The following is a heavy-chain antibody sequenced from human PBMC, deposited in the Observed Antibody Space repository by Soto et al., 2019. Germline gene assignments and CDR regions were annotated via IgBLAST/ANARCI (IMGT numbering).Heavy chain of an antibody. CDR3: VRDWSSSWQPIFDY. V-gene: IGHV3-7*05. Sequence: EVQLEESGGGLVQPGGSLRLSCAASGFTFSNYWMRWVRQAPGKGLEWVAKIKQDGGEEYYVDSVKGRFTIARDNARNSLYLQMNSLRAEDTAVYYCVRDWSSSWQPIFDYWGQGTLLTVSS. J-gene: IGHJ4*02. CDR2: IKQDGGEE. CDR1: GFTFSNYW. D-gene: IGHD6-13*01.